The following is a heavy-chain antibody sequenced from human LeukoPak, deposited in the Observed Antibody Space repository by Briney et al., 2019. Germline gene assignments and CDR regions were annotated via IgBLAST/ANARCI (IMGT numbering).Heavy chain of an antibody. J-gene: IGHJ6*02. Sequence: GGSLRLSCAASGFTFSSYGMHWVRQAPGKGLEWVAVIWYDGSNKYYADSVKGRFTISRDNSKNTLYLQMNSLRAEDTAVYYCARDQKTVLRIVAAGRVEEYYYYYGMDVWGQGTTVTVSS. D-gene: IGHD6-13*01. CDR3: ARDQKTVLRIVAAGRVEEYYYYYGMDV. V-gene: IGHV3-33*01. CDR2: IWYDGSNK. CDR1: GFTFSSYG.